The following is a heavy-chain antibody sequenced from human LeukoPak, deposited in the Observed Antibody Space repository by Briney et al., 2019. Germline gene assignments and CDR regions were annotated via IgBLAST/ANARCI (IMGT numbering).Heavy chain of an antibody. V-gene: IGHV3-23*01. J-gene: IGHJ4*02. CDR2: LRGGGGTS. D-gene: IGHD3-10*01. CDR3: AKDVYGIWFGESLPPSFDY. Sequence: PGGSLRLSCAASGFTFSSYGMSWVRQSPGKGLEWVAGLRGGGGTSYYADSVKGRFIISRDNSRNTLFLQMNTLRPEDTAQYYCAKDVYGIWFGESLPPSFDYWGQGTLVTVSS. CDR1: GFTFSSYG.